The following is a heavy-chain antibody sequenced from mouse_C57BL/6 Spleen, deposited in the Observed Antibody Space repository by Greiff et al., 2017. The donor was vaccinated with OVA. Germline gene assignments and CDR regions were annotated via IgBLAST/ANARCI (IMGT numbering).Heavy chain of an antibody. CDR1: GYTFTSYW. Sequence: QVQLQQPGAELVRPGSSVKLSCKASGYTFTSYWMHWVKQRPIQGLEWIGNIDPSDSETHYNQKFKDKATLTVDKSSSTAYMQLSSLTSEDSAVYYCAREEEGYYGSGYFDVWGTGTTVTVSS. CDR2: IDPSDSET. V-gene: IGHV1-52*01. J-gene: IGHJ1*03. CDR3: AREEEGYYGSGYFDV. D-gene: IGHD1-1*01.